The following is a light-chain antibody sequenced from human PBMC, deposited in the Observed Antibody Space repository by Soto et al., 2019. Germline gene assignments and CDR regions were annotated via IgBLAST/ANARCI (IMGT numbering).Light chain of an antibody. CDR3: QHYKDWPQII. CDR1: QSVAGN. J-gene: IGKJ5*01. CDR2: GAS. Sequence: EIVMTQSPATLSVSPGERATLSCRASQSVAGNLAWYQQKPGQAPRLLIYGASTRATGIPARFSGSGSGTEFTLTISSLQSEDFAVYYCQHYKDWPQIIFGQGTRLEIK. V-gene: IGKV3-15*01.